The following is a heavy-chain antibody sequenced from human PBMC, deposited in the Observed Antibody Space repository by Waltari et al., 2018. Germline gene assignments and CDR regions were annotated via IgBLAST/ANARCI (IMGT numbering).Heavy chain of an antibody. CDR1: GGSISRGSYY. CDR3: ARGSRRATTPFDY. CDR2: IYTSGST. Sequence: QVQLQESGPGLVKPSQTLSLTCTVSGGSISRGSYYWSWIRQPAGKGLEWIGRIYTSGSTNYNPSLNRRVTISVDTSKNQFSLKRSSVTAADTAVYYCARGSRRATTPFDYWGQGTLVTVSS. V-gene: IGHV4-61*02. J-gene: IGHJ4*02. D-gene: IGHD1-1*01.